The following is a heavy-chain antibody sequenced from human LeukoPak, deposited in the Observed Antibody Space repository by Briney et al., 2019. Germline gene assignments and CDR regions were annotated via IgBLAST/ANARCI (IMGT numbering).Heavy chain of an antibody. CDR1: GFTFSSYW. V-gene: IGHV3-7*01. Sequence: GGSLRLSCAASGFTFSSYWMSWVRQAPGKGLEWVANINQDGNEKYCVDSVKGRLTISRDNAKNSLYLQMNSLRAEDTAVYYCARVEFSIGWSFDYWGQGTLVTVSS. D-gene: IGHD6-19*01. CDR2: INQDGNEK. J-gene: IGHJ4*02. CDR3: ARVEFSIGWSFDY.